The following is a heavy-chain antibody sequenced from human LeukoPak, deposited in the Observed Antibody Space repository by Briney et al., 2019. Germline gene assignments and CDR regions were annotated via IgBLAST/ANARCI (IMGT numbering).Heavy chain of an antibody. Sequence: GGPLRLSCAASGLTFSSYAMSWVRQAPGKGLEWVSAISGSGGSTYYADSVKGRFTISRDNSKNTLYLQMNSLRAEDTAVYYCAKDLYIAAAGTGDYFDYWGQGTLVTVSS. CDR2: ISGSGGST. CDR1: GLTFSSYA. J-gene: IGHJ4*02. V-gene: IGHV3-23*01. CDR3: AKDLYIAAAGTGDYFDY. D-gene: IGHD6-13*01.